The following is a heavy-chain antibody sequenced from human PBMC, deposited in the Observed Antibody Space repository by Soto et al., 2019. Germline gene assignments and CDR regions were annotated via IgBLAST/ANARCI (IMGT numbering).Heavy chain of an antibody. CDR1: GGFIRSGGYY. J-gene: IGHJ6*02. V-gene: IGHV4-31*03. CDR2: IYYSGNT. D-gene: IGHD5-18*01. CDR3: ARDRLMATAGTARHYFGLDV. Sequence: PSETLSLTCTVSGGFIRSGGYYWSWVRQNPRRGLEWIGNIYYSGNTYYNPSLKSRLTISVDTSKNQFSLNLSSVTAADTAVYYCARDRLMATAGTARHYFGLDVWGQGTTVTVSS.